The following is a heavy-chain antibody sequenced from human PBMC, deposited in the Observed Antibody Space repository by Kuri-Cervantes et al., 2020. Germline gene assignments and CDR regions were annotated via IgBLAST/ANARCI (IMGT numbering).Heavy chain of an antibody. CDR2: IYPGDSDT. J-gene: IGHJ4*02. CDR3: ARAPTPDWYDLSGFFDY. D-gene: IGHD1-1*01. CDR1: GYSFTSYW. Sequence: GGSLRLSCKGSGYSFTSYWIGWVRQMPGKGLEWMGIIYPGDSDTRYSPSFQGQVTLSADKSISTAYLQWSSLKASDTAIYYCARAPTPDWYDLSGFFDYWGQGTLVTVSS. V-gene: IGHV5-51*01.